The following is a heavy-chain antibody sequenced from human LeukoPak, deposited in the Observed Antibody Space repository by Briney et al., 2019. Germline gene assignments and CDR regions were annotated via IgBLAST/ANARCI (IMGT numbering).Heavy chain of an antibody. CDR2: IFYSGST. J-gene: IGHJ4*02. Sequence: TASETLSLTCTVSGGSISSDYCNWIRQPPGKGLEWIGYIFYSGSTNYNPSLKSRVTISVDRSKNQFSLKLSSVTAADTAVYYCAREGDSYNPGYFDYWGQGTLVTVSS. D-gene: IGHD5-24*01. CDR1: GGSISSDY. V-gene: IGHV4-59*01. CDR3: AREGDSYNPGYFDY.